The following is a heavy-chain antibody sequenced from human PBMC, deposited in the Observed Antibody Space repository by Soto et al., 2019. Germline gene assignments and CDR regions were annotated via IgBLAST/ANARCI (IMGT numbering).Heavy chain of an antibody. D-gene: IGHD3-22*01. Sequence: QVRLVQSGAEVKKTESSVKVSCEASGTTFSNFAIGWVRQAPGQGLEWMGGIILPFGTPNYAQKFQGRVTFSADESMTTVYMELRCLRSGDTAVYYCVRGPDYEGYFDYWGQGTLVTVSS. CDR2: IILPFGTP. J-gene: IGHJ4*02. V-gene: IGHV1-69*12. CDR1: GTTFSNFA. CDR3: VRGPDYEGYFDY.